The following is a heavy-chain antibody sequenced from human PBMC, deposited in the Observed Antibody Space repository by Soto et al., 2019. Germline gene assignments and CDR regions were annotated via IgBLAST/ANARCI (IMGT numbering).Heavy chain of an antibody. V-gene: IGHV1-18*01. CDR3: VASQPFGC. Sequence: QVQLVQSGAEVKKPGASVKVSCKASGYTFTSYGITWARQAPGQGLEWMGWINTYDGNTKHEQKLQGRVTMTTDTPPSTAYMDLSSLSSDDTAVYYCVASQPFGCRGQGTLVTVSS. D-gene: IGHD3-10*01. CDR2: INTYDGNT. CDR1: GYTFTSYG. J-gene: IGHJ4*02.